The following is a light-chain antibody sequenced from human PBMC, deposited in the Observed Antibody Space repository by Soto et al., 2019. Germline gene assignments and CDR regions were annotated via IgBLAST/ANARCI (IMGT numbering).Light chain of an antibody. CDR3: GSYAGSYTRL. CDR2: DVS. V-gene: IGLV2-11*01. Sequence: QSALTQPRSVSGSPGQSVTISCTGTSSDVGGYNYVSWYQQHPGKAPKLMIYDVSKRPSGVPDRFSGSKSGNTASLTISGLQAEDEADYYCGSYAGSYTRLFGGGTKLTVL. J-gene: IGLJ2*01. CDR1: SSDVGGYNY.